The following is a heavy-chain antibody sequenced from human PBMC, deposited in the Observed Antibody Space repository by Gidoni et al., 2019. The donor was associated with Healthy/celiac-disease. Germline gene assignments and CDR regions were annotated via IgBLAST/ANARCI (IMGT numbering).Heavy chain of an antibody. CDR1: GLPFRSYE. Sequence: EVQLVESGGGLVQPGGSLRLSCAASGLPFRSYEMNWVRQAPGKGLEWVSYISSSGSTIYYADSVKGRFTIYRDNAKNSLYLQMNSLRAEDTAVYYCARGGYFRYSGSSRAFDIWGQGTMVTVSS. CDR2: ISSSGSTI. D-gene: IGHD1-26*01. V-gene: IGHV3-48*03. CDR3: ARGGYFRYSGSSRAFDI. J-gene: IGHJ3*02.